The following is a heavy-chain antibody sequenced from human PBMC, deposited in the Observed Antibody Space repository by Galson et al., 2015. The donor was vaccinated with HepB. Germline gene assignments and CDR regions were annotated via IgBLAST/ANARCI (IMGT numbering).Heavy chain of an antibody. CDR3: AREPSGTHNH. V-gene: IGHV3-74*01. J-gene: IGHJ5*02. CDR2: IDTDGSKT. Sequence: SLRLSCAASGFTFSTYWMHWVRQAPGKGLMWVSRIDTDGSKTTYVDSVKGRFTISRDNAKNTLYLQMNSLRAEDTAVYYCAREPSGTHNHWGRGTLVTVSS. CDR1: GFTFSTYW. D-gene: IGHD1-26*01.